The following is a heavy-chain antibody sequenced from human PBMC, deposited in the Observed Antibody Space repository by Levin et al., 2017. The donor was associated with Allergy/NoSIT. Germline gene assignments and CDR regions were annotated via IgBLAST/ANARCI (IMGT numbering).Heavy chain of an antibody. D-gene: IGHD3-3*01. CDR1: GFTFDDYA. V-gene: IGHV3-9*01. CDR2: ISWNSGSI. CDR3: AKDTGYDFWSGPHDAFDI. J-gene: IGHJ3*02. Sequence: SLKISCAASGFTFDDYAMHWVRQAPGKGLEWVSGISWNSGSIGYADSVKGRFTISRDNAKNSLYLQMNSLRAEDTALYYCAKDTGYDFWSGPHDAFDIWGQGTMVTVSS.